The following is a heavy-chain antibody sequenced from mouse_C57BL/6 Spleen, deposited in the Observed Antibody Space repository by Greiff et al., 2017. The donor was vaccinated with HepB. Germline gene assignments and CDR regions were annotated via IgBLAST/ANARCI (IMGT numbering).Heavy chain of an antibody. J-gene: IGHJ3*01. CDR2: IDPSDSYT. D-gene: IGHD4-1*01. Sequence: QVQLQQPGAELVRPGTSVKLSCKASGYTFTSYWMHWVKQRPGQGLEWIGVIDPSDSYTNYNQKFKGKATLTVDTSSSTAYMQLSSLTSEDSAVYYCARWDVGFAYWGQGTLVTVSA. CDR3: ARWDVGFAY. CDR1: GYTFTSYW. V-gene: IGHV1-59*01.